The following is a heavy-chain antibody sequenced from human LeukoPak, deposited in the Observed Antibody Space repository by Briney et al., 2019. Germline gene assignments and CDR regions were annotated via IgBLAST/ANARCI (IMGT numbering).Heavy chain of an antibody. CDR2: ISAYNGNT. Sequence: GASVKVSCKASGYTFTSYSISWVRQAPGQGLEWMGWISAYNGNTNYAQKLQGRVTMTTDTSTSTAYMELRSLRSDDTAVYYCARDVLVAVAGYYMDVWGKGTTVTVSS. V-gene: IGHV1-18*01. CDR1: GYTFTSYS. D-gene: IGHD6-19*01. J-gene: IGHJ6*03. CDR3: ARDVLVAVAGYYMDV.